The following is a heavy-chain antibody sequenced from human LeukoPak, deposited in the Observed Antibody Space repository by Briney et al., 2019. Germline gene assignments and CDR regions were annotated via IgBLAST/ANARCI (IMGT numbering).Heavy chain of an antibody. CDR2: ISSDGDST. V-gene: IGHV3-64D*06. CDR1: GFTFSTYP. Sequence: GGSLRLSCSASGFTFSTYPMHWVRQAPGRGLEYVSSISSDGDSTYYADSVKSRFTISRDNSKNTLYLQTSSLRAEDTAVYYCVKRTTDYYYYDYWGRRILVTVSS. D-gene: IGHD3-9*01. J-gene: IGHJ4*02. CDR3: VKRTTDYYYYDY.